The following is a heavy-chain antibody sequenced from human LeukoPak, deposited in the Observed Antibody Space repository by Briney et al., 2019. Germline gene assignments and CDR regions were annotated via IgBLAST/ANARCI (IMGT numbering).Heavy chain of an antibody. CDR1: GGTFSSYA. CDR3: ARRRDGFDY. Sequence: GASVKVSCKASGGTFSSYAISWVRQATGQGLEWMGWMNPNSGNTGYAQKFQGRVTMTRNSSISTAYMELSSLRSEDTAVYYCARRRDGFDYWGQGTLVTVSS. J-gene: IGHJ4*02. V-gene: IGHV1-8*02. CDR2: MNPNSGNT.